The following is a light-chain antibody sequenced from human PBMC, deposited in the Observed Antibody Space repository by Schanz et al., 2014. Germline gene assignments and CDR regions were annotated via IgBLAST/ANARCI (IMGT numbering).Light chain of an antibody. Sequence: QSALTQPPSASGSPGQSVTISCTGTSSDVGGYDYVSWYQQHPGKAPKLMIYEVNKRPSGVPVRFSGSKSGNTASLTVSGVQPEDEADYYCSSYAGTNFWVFGGGTKLTVL. V-gene: IGLV2-8*01. CDR2: EVN. J-gene: IGLJ3*02. CDR3: SSYAGTNFWV. CDR1: SSDVGGYDY.